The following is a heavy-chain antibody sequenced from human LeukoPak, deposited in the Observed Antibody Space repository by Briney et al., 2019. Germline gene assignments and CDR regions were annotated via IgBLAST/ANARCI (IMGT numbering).Heavy chain of an antibody. CDR2: INPNSGNT. D-gene: IGHD3-22*01. CDR3: ARGRYYYDSSGYYSYYYYMDV. Sequence: ASVKVSCKASGYTFTGYYMHWVRQAPGQGLEWMGWINPNSGNTGYAQKFQGRVTITRNTSISTAYMELSSLRSEDTAVYYCARGRYYYDSSGYYSYYYYMDVWGKGTTVTVSS. V-gene: IGHV1-8*03. CDR1: GYTFTGYY. J-gene: IGHJ6*03.